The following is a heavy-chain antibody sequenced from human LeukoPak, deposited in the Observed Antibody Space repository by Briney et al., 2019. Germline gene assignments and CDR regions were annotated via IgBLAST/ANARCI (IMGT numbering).Heavy chain of an antibody. CDR3: ARRAGSYLGYWYFDL. J-gene: IGHJ2*01. D-gene: IGHD1-26*01. V-gene: IGHV4-4*09. CDR2: MYTSGSS. Sequence: SETLSLICSVSGGSISSYYWTWIRQPPGKGLEWIGYMYTSGSSNYHPSLKSRVTISIDTSKNQFSLILSSVTDSDTAIYYCARRAGSYLGYWYFDLWGRGTLVTVSS. CDR1: GGSISSYY.